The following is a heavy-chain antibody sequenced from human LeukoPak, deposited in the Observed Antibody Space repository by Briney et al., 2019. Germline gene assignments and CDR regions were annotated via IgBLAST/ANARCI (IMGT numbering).Heavy chain of an antibody. CDR2: ISGSGGST. CDR1: GFTVSSNY. J-gene: IGHJ5*02. V-gene: IGHV3-23*01. Sequence: GGSLRLSCAASGFTVSSNYMSWVRQAPGKGLEWVSAISGSGGSTYYADSVKGRFTISRDNSKNTLYLQMNSLRAEDTAVYYCAKDRVGATRVNWFDPWGQGTLVTVSS. CDR3: AKDRVGATRVNWFDP. D-gene: IGHD1-26*01.